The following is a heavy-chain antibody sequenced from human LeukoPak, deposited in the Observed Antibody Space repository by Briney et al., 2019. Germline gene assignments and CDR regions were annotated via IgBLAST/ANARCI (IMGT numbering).Heavy chain of an antibody. Sequence: GGSLRLSCAASGFTFSSYSMNWVRQAPGKGLEWVSYISSSSSTIYYADSVKGRFTISRDNAKNSLYLQMNSLRAEDTAVYYCARRWNSFDYWGQGTLVTVSS. CDR1: GFTFSSYS. CDR3: ARRWNSFDY. J-gene: IGHJ4*02. CDR2: ISSSSSTI. V-gene: IGHV3-48*01. D-gene: IGHD1-1*01.